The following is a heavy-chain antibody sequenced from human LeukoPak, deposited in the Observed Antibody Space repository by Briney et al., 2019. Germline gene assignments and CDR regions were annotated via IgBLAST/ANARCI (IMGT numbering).Heavy chain of an antibody. D-gene: IGHD3-22*01. CDR1: GFIFSHSG. V-gene: IGHV3-30*02. Sequence: PGGSLRLSCAASGFIFSHSGMHWVRQAPGKGLEWVAFIQTDGNPKYYADSVRGRFTISRDNFKKTCYLQMDSLRVEDTAVYYCARETSSEIIGGMDVRGQGTTVTVTS. CDR2: IQTDGNPK. J-gene: IGHJ6*02. CDR3: ARETSSEIIGGMDV.